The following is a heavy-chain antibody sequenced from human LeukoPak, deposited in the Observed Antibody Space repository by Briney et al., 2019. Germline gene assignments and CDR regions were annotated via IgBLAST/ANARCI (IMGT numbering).Heavy chain of an antibody. CDR2: INPNSGST. D-gene: IGHD3-10*02. CDR1: GYTFTGYY. V-gene: IGHV1-2*02. Sequence: ASVKVSCKASGYTFTGYYMHWVRQAPGKGLEWMGWINPNSGSTNYAQKFQGRVTMTRDTSISTAYMELSRLRSDDTAVYYCARFHGNMFSFDYWGQGTLVTVSS. J-gene: IGHJ4*02. CDR3: ARFHGNMFSFDY.